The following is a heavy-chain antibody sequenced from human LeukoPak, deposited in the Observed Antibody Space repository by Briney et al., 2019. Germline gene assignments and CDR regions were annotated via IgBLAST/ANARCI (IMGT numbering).Heavy chain of an antibody. CDR3: ATGGIVVVTAMNY. J-gene: IGHJ4*02. CDR2: INPNSGGT. D-gene: IGHD2-21*02. Sequence: ASVKVSCKASGYTFTGYYMHWVRQAPGQGLEWMGWINPNSGGTNYAQKFQGRVTMTRDTSISTAYMELSSLRSEDTAVYYCATGGIVVVTAMNYWGQGTLVTVSS. CDR1: GYTFTGYY. V-gene: IGHV1-2*02.